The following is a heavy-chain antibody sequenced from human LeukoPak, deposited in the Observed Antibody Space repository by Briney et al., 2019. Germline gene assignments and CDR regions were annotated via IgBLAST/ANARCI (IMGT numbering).Heavy chain of an antibody. CDR3: ARVSAYYDFWSAYLDY. J-gene: IGHJ4*02. CDR2: ISYDGSNK. D-gene: IGHD3-3*01. V-gene: IGHV3-30-3*01. CDR1: GFTFSSYA. Sequence: QAGGSLRLSCAASGFTFSSYAMHWVRQAPGKGLEWVAVISYDGSNKYYADSVKGRFTISRDNSKNTLYLQMNSLRAEDTAVYYCARVSAYYDFWSAYLDYWGQGTLVTVSS.